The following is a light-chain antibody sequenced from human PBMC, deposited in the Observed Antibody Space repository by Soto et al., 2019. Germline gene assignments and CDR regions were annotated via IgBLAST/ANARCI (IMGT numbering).Light chain of an antibody. Sequence: QSVLTQPPSVSGAPGQRVTISCTGSSSNIGAGYNVYWYQQLPGTAPKLLIYGNNNRPSGVPDRFSDSKSGTSASLAITDLQAEDDADYYCQSYDSSLSEGVFGGGTKLTVL. V-gene: IGLV1-40*01. CDR3: QSYDSSLSEGV. CDR1: SSNIGAGYN. J-gene: IGLJ2*01. CDR2: GNN.